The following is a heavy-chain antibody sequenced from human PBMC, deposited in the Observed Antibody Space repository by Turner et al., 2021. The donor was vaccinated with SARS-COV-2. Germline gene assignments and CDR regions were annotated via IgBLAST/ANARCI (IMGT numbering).Heavy chain of an antibody. CDR1: GGSISSSTYY. V-gene: IGHV4-39*01. CDR2: IYYSGST. D-gene: IGHD5-18*01. J-gene: IGHJ6*02. Sequence: QLQQQATGLRPVNPTDTVYVNSVVPGGSISSSTYYWGWIRQPPGKGLEWIGNIYYSGSTYYNPSLSSRVTIAIDTYKNQFSLRLSSVTTPDTAVYYGARRIDTAMDYNSMDVWGQGTTVTVSS. CDR3: ARRIDTAMDYNSMDV.